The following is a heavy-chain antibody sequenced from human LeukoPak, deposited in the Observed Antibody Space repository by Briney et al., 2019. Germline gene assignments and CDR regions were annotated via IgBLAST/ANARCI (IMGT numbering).Heavy chain of an antibody. CDR3: ARDATYYDFWGGYGAYYYYYMDV. V-gene: IGHV3-66*02. D-gene: IGHD3-3*01. CDR2: IYSGGST. J-gene: IGHJ6*03. CDR1: GFTVSSNY. Sequence: GGSLRLSCAASGFTVSSNYMSWVRQAPGKGLEWVSVIYSGGSTYYADSVKYRFTISRDNSKNKLYLQMNSLRAEDTAVYYCARDATYYDFWGGYGAYYYYYMDVWGKGTTVTVSS.